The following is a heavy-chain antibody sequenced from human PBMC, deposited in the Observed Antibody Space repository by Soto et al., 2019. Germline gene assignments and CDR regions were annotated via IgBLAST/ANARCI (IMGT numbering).Heavy chain of an antibody. J-gene: IGHJ5*02. V-gene: IGHV1-46*01. D-gene: IGHD6-13*01. CDR3: ARGVRIAAAGIRNWFDP. CDR1: GYIFTSYY. CDR2: INPKAGSA. Sequence: ASVKVSCKASGYIFTSYYLHWVRQAPGQGLEWMGIINPKAGSASYPQKFQGRVTMTRDTSTSTVYMVLSRLRSDDTAVYYCARGVRIAAAGIRNWFDPWGQGTLVTVSS.